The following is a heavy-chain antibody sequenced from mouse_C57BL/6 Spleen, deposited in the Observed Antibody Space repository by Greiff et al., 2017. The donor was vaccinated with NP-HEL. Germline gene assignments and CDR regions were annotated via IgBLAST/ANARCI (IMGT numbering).Heavy chain of an antibody. D-gene: IGHD2-5*01. Sequence: VQLQQSGPELVKPGASVKMSCKASGYTFTDYNMHWVKQSHGKSLEWIGYINPNNGGTSYNQKFKGKATLTVNKSSSTAYMELRSLTSEDSAVYYCARSVYYSNSYAMDYGGQGTSVTVSS. CDR1: GYTFTDYN. CDR3: ARSVYYSNSYAMDY. J-gene: IGHJ4*01. V-gene: IGHV1-22*01. CDR2: INPNNGGT.